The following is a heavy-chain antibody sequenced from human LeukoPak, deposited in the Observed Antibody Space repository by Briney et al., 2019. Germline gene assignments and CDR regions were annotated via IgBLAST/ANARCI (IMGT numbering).Heavy chain of an antibody. CDR1: GFTFSNYW. CDR3: ASGGRGYSYGPRGYMDV. D-gene: IGHD5-18*01. J-gene: IGHJ6*03. Sequence: GGSLRLSCAASGFTFSNYWMHWVRQAPGKGLEWVSVIYSGGSTYYADSVKGRFTISRDNSKNTLYLQMNSLRAEDTAVYYCASGGRGYSYGPRGYMDVWGKGTTVTISS. V-gene: IGHV3-53*01. CDR2: IYSGGST.